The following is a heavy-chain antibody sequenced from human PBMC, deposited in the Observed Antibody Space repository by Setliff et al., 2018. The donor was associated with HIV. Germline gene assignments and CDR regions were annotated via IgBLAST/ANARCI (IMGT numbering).Heavy chain of an antibody. D-gene: IGHD3-3*01. V-gene: IGHV7-4-1*02. Sequence: ASVKVSCKASGYTFTNYAMNWVRQAPGQGLEWMGWINTNTGNPTYAQGFTGRFVFSLDTSVSTAYLQISSLQAEDTAVYYCARAPPRITIFGVVVSSDYYNYYMDVWGKGTTVTVSS. CDR2: INTNTGNP. CDR3: ARAPPRITIFGVVVSSDYYNYYMDV. J-gene: IGHJ6*03. CDR1: GYTFTNYA.